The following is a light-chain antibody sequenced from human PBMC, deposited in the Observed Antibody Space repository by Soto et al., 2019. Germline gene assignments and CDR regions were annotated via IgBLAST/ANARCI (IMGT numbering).Light chain of an antibody. V-gene: IGKV3-20*01. Sequence: EIVLTQSPGTLSLSPGQRATLSCRASQSVRGNNLAWYQQKPDQAPRLLIYGASSRATGIPDRCSGSGSGTDCTHTSSRLAREDFALYDGQQYGNSPKTFGQGTKVEIK. CDR3: QQYGNSPKT. CDR2: GAS. J-gene: IGKJ1*01. CDR1: QSVRGNN.